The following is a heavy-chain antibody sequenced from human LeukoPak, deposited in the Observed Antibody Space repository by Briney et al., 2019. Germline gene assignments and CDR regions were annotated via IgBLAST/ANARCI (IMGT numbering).Heavy chain of an antibody. V-gene: IGHV3-9*01. D-gene: IGHD3-10*01. Sequence: PGRSLRLSSAASGFTFDDYAMHWVRQAPGKGLEWVSGISWNSGSIGYADSVKGRFTISRDNAKNSLYLQMNSLRAEDTALYYCAKDIRAYYYYYGMDVWGQGTTVTVSS. J-gene: IGHJ6*02. CDR3: AKDIRAYYYYYGMDV. CDR2: ISWNSGSI. CDR1: GFTFDDYA.